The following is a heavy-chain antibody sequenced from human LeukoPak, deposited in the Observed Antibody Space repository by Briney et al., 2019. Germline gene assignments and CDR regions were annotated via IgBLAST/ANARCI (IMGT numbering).Heavy chain of an antibody. Sequence: GGSLRLSCAASGFSFTSFAMTWVRQAPGKGLEWISAISPRGNSIYYSDSVRGRFTVSRDNSENTPYLQLNRLTAEDTAVYYCAKNLRTSVAAYEYWGQGTLVTVSS. J-gene: IGHJ4*02. CDR3: AKNLRTSVAAYEY. CDR1: GFSFTSFA. CDR2: ISPRGNSI. D-gene: IGHD6-19*01. V-gene: IGHV3-23*01.